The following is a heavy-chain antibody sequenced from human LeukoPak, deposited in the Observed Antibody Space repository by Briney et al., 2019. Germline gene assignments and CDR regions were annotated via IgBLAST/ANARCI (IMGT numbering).Heavy chain of an antibody. CDR3: AKLCDWNSIDY. V-gene: IGHV3-9*01. Sequence: PGGSLRLSCVGSGFKFADYAMHWVRQTPGKGLEWVSGISWNSATLDYADSLRGRFTISRDNAKNSLYLQMSNLRIEDTALYYCAKLCDWNSIDYWGRGTLVTVSS. CDR1: GFKFADYA. J-gene: IGHJ4*02. D-gene: IGHD1-7*01. CDR2: ISWNSATL.